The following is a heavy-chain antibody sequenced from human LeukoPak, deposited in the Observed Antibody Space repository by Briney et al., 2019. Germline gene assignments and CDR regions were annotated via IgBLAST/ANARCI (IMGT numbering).Heavy chain of an antibody. CDR1: GITVSTNY. Sequence: PGGSLRLSCAASGITVSTNYMNWFRQAPGKGLEWVSIIYSGGSTYYADSVRGGFTISRDNSKNTLSLQMNSLTVEDTAVYYCARGEDYFDYWGQGTLVTVSS. CDR2: IYSGGST. D-gene: IGHD1-26*01. J-gene: IGHJ4*02. V-gene: IGHV3-66*01. CDR3: ARGEDYFDY.